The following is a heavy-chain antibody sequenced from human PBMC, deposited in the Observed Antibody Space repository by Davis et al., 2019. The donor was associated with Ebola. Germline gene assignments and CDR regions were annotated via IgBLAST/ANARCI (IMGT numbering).Heavy chain of an antibody. CDR1: GFSVTNYW. CDR3: ARQGYCNSTSCNNWFGP. J-gene: IGHJ5*02. V-gene: IGHV5-51*01. CDR2: IYPGDSDT. D-gene: IGHD2-2*01. Sequence: GESLKISCKGSGFSVTNYWIAWVRQMPGKGLEWMGIIYPGDSDTRYSPSFQGQVTISVDKSISTAYLQWSSLKASDTAMYYCARQGYCNSTSCNNWFGPWGQGTLVTVSS.